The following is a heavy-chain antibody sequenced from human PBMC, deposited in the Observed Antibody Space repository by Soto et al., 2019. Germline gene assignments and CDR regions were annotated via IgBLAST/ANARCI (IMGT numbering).Heavy chain of an antibody. CDR1: GFSLSTSGVG. J-gene: IGHJ5*02. Sequence: SGPTLVNPTQTLTLTCTLSGFSLSTSGVGVGWIRQPPGKALEWLALIYWDDDKRYSPSLKSRLTITKGTSKNQVVLTMTNMDPVDTATYYFQHSFSRGYQLPRSDPGGRGPLVPVPS. CDR3: QHSFSRGYQLPRSDP. V-gene: IGHV2-5*02. D-gene: IGHD2-2*01. CDR2: IYWDDDK.